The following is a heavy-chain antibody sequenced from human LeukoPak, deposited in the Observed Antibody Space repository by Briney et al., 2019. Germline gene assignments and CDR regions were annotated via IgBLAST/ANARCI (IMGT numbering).Heavy chain of an antibody. V-gene: IGHV1-2*02. J-gene: IGHJ4*02. CDR2: INHGNGAT. D-gene: IGHD2-2*03. CDR3: SRDPQYTFGYPTYDC. CDR1: GSSRSDYH. Sequence: ASVKVSCKASGSSRSDYHLHWVRQAPGQGLEWEGDINHGNGATKYTQKFQAMVTMTRHSSISTVYMDLIGLTPDDTAVYYCSRDPQYTFGYPTYDCWGQGTLVTVSS.